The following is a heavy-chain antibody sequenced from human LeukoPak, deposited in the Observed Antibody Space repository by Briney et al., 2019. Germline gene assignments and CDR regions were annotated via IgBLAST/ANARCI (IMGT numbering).Heavy chain of an antibody. CDR2: ISGSGSST. Sequence: QPGGSLRLSCAGSGFTFSAYAMSWVRQAPGKGLEWVSGISGSGSSTYYADSVKGRFTISRDSSKNTLYMQMHSLGDEDTAVYYCAKDGGYSSGWFYFDHWGQGALVTVSS. V-gene: IGHV3-23*01. CDR1: GFTFSAYA. D-gene: IGHD6-19*01. J-gene: IGHJ4*02. CDR3: AKDGGYSSGWFYFDH.